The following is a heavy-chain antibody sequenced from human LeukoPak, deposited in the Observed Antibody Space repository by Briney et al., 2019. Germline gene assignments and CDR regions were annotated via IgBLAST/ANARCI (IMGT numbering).Heavy chain of an antibody. CDR1: GFTFSSYA. CDR2: ISSNGGST. D-gene: IGHD1-26*01. Sequence: GGSLRLSCAASGFTFSSYAMHWVRQAPGKGLEYVSAISSNGGSTYYANSVKGRFTISRDNSKNTLYLQMGSLRAEDMAVYYCARDGSRGSYYFDYWGQGTLVTVSS. V-gene: IGHV3-64*01. J-gene: IGHJ4*02. CDR3: ARDGSRGSYYFDY.